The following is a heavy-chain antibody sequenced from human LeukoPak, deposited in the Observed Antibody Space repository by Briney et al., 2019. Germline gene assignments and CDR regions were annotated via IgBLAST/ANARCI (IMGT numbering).Heavy chain of an antibody. CDR1: GFTFSSYA. CDR2: ISGSGGST. V-gene: IGHV3-23*01. CDR3: AKVLLPSQVRAPTDV. J-gene: IGHJ6*02. D-gene: IGHD2-21*01. Sequence: GGSLRLSGAASGFTFSSYAMSWVRQAPGKGLEGVSAISGSGGSTYYADSVKGRFTISRDNSKNTLYLQMNSLRAEDTAVYYCAKVLLPSQVRAPTDVWGQGTTVTVSS.